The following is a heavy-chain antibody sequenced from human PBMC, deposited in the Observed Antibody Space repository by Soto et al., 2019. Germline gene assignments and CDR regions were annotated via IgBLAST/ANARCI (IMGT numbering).Heavy chain of an antibody. D-gene: IGHD1-1*01. CDR3: ARDKGYEGWFDP. V-gene: IGHV1-69*08. J-gene: IGHJ5*02. CDR1: GGTFSSYT. CDR2: IIPILGIA. Sequence: QVQLVQSGAEVKKPGSSVKVSCKASGGTFSSYTISWVRQAPGQGLEWMGRIIPILGIANYAQKFQGRVTITADKSTSPAYMELSSLRSEDPAVYYCARDKGYEGWFDPWGQGTLVTVSS.